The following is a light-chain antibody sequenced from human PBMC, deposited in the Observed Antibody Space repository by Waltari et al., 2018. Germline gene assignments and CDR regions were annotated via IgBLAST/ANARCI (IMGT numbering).Light chain of an antibody. Sequence: QTVVTQEPSLSVSPGGTVTLTCALSSGSLSTTSYATWYQQTPGQAPRTLVYKANARSSGVPDRFSGSILGNTAALTITGAQADHESDYYCALYMGSGIWVFGGGTRLTVL. CDR2: KAN. CDR3: ALYMGSGIWV. V-gene: IGLV8-61*01. J-gene: IGLJ3*02. CDR1: SGSLSTTSY.